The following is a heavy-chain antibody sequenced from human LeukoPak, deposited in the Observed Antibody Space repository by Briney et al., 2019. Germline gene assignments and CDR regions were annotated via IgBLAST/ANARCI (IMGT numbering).Heavy chain of an antibody. CDR3: ARETVVGATKYYFDY. CDR2: IYASGST. J-gene: IGHJ4*02. D-gene: IGHD1-26*01. V-gene: IGHV4-61*02. Sequence: PSETLSLTCTVSGGSISSGSYYWSWIRQPAGKGLEWIGRIYASGSTNYNPSPKSRVTISLDTSKNQFSLKLSSVTAADTAVYYCARETVVGATKYYFDYWGQGTLVTVSS. CDR1: GGSISSGSYY.